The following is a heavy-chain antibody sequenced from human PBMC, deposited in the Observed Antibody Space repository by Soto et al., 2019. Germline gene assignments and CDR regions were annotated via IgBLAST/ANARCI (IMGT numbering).Heavy chain of an antibody. J-gene: IGHJ5*02. CDR3: ARGDNLGPKTGYAFDP. D-gene: IGHD5-12*01. CDR2: TYFRSKWYN. Sequence: LSLTCAISGDSVSSNTASWNWIRQSPSRGLEWLGRTYFRSKWYNDYAVSVKSRIIINPDTSNNQFSLQLNSVTPEDTAVYFCARGDNLGPKTGYAFDPWGQGIMVTSPQ. V-gene: IGHV6-1*01. CDR1: GDSVSSNTAS.